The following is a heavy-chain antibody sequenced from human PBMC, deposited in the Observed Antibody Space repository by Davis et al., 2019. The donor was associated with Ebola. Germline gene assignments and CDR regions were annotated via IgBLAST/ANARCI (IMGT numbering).Heavy chain of an antibody. CDR3: ARLPSSLFYYMDV. V-gene: IGHV5-51*01. D-gene: IGHD6-6*01. CDR1: GYSFTSYW. Sequence: EESLKISCKGSGYSFTSYWIGWVRQMPGKGLEWMGIIYPGDSDTRYSPPFQGQVTISADRSISTAYLQWSSLKASDTAMYYCARLPSSLFYYMDVWGKGTTVTVSS. J-gene: IGHJ6*03. CDR2: IYPGDSDT.